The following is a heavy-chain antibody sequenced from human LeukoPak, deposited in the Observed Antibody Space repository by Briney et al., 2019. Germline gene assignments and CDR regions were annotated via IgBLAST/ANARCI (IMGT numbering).Heavy chain of an antibody. J-gene: IGHJ6*02. D-gene: IGHD2-2*01. CDR2: ISSSSSYI. V-gene: IGHV3-21*01. CDR3: ARDSDCSSTSCSPGYYGMDV. Sequence: GGSLRLSCAASGFTFSSDSMNWVRQAPGKGLEWVSSISSSSSYIYYADSVKGRFTISRDNAKNSLYLQMNSLRAEDTAVYYCARDSDCSSTSCSPGYYGMDVWGQGTTVTVSS. CDR1: GFTFSSDS.